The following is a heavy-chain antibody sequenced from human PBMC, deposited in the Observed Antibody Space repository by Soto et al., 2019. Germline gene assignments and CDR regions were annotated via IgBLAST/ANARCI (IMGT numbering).Heavy chain of an antibody. CDR2: ISGSGAVT. CDR1: GFTFTNFA. V-gene: IGHV3-23*01. CDR3: ARPSDFGGWNLDL. J-gene: IGHJ2*01. D-gene: IGHD4-17*01. Sequence: EVQLLESGGGLVQPGGSLKLSCTGSGFTFTNFAMSWVRQSPGKGLEWVSSISGSGAVTYYVDSLKARFTISRDNSNNAVYLQMNRLRAEETSEYYSARPSDFGGWNLDLWGRGTLVTVSS.